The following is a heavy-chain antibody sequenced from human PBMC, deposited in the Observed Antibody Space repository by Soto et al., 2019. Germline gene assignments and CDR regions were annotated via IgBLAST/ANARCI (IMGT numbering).Heavy chain of an antibody. Sequence: PGGSLRLSFGAPGFTLSNYAKSWVPQAPGKGLEWVSAISGSGDSTYYADSVKGRFTISRDSSKNTLYLQMNSLRAEDTAVYYCARDWPSRYFDYWGQGTLVTVSS. D-gene: IGHD2-2*01. CDR1: GFTLSNYA. CDR3: ARDWPSRYFDY. J-gene: IGHJ4*02. V-gene: IGHV3-23*01. CDR2: ISGSGDST.